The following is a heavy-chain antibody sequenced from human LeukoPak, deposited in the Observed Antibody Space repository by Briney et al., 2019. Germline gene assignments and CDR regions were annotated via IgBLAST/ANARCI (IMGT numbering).Heavy chain of an antibody. Sequence: TGGSLTLSCAASGFTVNNNYMSWVRQAPGKALEGVSVIYTGGTTYYADSVKGRFTISRDNSKNTVYLQMNSLSAEDTAVYYCARGVIPFGGIIVPHDYWGQGTLVTVS. J-gene: IGHJ4*02. D-gene: IGHD3-16*02. CDR3: ARGVIPFGGIIVPHDY. CDR1: GFTVNNNY. CDR2: IYTGGTT. V-gene: IGHV3-53*01.